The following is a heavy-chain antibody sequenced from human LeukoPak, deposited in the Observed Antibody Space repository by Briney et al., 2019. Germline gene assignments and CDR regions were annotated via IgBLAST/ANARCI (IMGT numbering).Heavy chain of an antibody. Sequence: GGSLRLSCAASGXTFRSYEMNWVRQAPGKGLEWVSYISSSDSTTHYADSVKGRFTISRDNAKNSLYLQMNSLRVEDMGVYYCARETRGHYYDSSGPDHWGQGTLVTVSS. CDR3: ARETRGHYYDSSGPDH. D-gene: IGHD3-22*01. CDR2: ISSSDSTT. V-gene: IGHV3-48*03. CDR1: GXTFRSYE. J-gene: IGHJ5*02.